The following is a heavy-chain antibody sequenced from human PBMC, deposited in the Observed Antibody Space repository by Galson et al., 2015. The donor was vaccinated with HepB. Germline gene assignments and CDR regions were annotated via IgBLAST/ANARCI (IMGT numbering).Heavy chain of an antibody. Sequence: SLRLSCAASGFTFSDYYMSWIRQAPGKGLEWVSYISSSSSYTNYADSVKGRFTISRDNAKNSLYLQMNSLRAEDTAVYYCARYTVVVNDWYFDLWGRGTLVTVSS. CDR3: ARYTVVVNDWYFDL. CDR2: ISSSSSYT. J-gene: IGHJ2*01. V-gene: IGHV3-11*06. CDR1: GFTFSDYY. D-gene: IGHD2-15*01.